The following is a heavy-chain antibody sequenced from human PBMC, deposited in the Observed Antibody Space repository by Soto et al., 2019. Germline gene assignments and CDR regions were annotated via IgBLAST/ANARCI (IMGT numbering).Heavy chain of an antibody. J-gene: IGHJ4*02. Sequence: GGSLRLSCAASGFIFRSYGMHWVRQAPGKGLEWVAVIWYDGSNTNYADPVKGRFTISRDNAKDTLFLQMNSLRAEDTAVYYCASSGRWGQGTLVTVSS. CDR1: GFIFRSYG. CDR2: IWYDGSNT. V-gene: IGHV3-33*03. CDR3: ASSGR. D-gene: IGHD1-26*01.